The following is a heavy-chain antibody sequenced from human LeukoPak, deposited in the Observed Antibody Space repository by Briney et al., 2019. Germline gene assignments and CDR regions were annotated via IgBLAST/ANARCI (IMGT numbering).Heavy chain of an antibody. CDR2: INPNSGGT. D-gene: IGHD6-6*01. CDR3: ARDYEYSSSSGYYYYYMDV. V-gene: IGHV1-2*02. J-gene: IGHJ6*03. CDR1: GYTFTGYY. Sequence: ASVKVSCKASGYTFTGYYMHWVRQAPGQGLEWMGWINPNSGGTNYAQKFQGRVTMTRDTSTSTVYMELSSLRSEDTAVYYCARDYEYSSSSGYYYYYMDVWGKGTTVTVSS.